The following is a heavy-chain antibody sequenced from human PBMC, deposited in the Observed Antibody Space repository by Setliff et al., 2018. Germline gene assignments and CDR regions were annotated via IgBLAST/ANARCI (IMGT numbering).Heavy chain of an antibody. CDR3: ARGPSPAHCGGDCYHSDY. Sequence: GESLKISCKGSGYSFTSYWIGWVRQMPGKGLEWMGIIYPGDSDTRYSPSFQGQVTISTDTSINTAFLQWNNLKASDTAIYYCARGPSPAHCGGDCYHSDYWGQGTLVTVSS. J-gene: IGHJ4*02. CDR1: GYSFTSYW. D-gene: IGHD2-21*02. V-gene: IGHV5-51*01. CDR2: IYPGDSDT.